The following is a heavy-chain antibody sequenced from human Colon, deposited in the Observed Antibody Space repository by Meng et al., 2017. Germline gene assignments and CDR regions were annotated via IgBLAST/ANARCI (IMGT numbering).Heavy chain of an antibody. Sequence: QLDESGPGLVKPSQNLSLTCTVSGGSLSSDTYYWTWIRQDPGKGLEWIGIINHSGSTYYNPSLKSRVTMSLDTSKQQFSLKLISVTAADTAVYFCARGLNEGGLAHNWFDPWGQGTLVTVSS. CDR3: ARGLNEGGLAHNWFDP. CDR2: INHSGST. D-gene: IGHD1-1*01. CDR1: GGSLSSDTYY. J-gene: IGHJ5*02. V-gene: IGHV4-31*03.